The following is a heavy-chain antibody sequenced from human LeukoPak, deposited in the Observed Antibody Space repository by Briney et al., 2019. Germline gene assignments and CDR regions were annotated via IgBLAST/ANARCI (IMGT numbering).Heavy chain of an antibody. Sequence: SETLSLTCTVSGGSITYFYWNWIRQSPEKGLEWIGYISNTGSTNYNPSLKSRVTISVDTSKNQFSLKLSSVTAADTAVYYCARVVAATYYYYYYMDVWGKGTTVTVSS. CDR3: ARVVAATYYYYYYMDV. J-gene: IGHJ6*03. V-gene: IGHV4-59*01. CDR2: ISNTGST. D-gene: IGHD2-15*01. CDR1: GGSITYFY.